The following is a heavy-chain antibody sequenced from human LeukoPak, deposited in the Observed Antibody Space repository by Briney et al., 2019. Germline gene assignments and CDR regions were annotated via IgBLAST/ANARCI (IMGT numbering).Heavy chain of an antibody. CDR3: ARDRDCSGGSCHNWFDP. CDR2: ISPNSGTT. Sequence: ASVKVSCKASGYAVTDYYLHWVRQAPRQGLEWMGWISPNSGTTYYSQKFQGRVTMTSDTSISTAYMELSSLRLDDTAVYYCARDRDCSGGSCHNWFDPWGQGTLVTVSS. D-gene: IGHD2-15*01. J-gene: IGHJ5*02. CDR1: GYAVTDYY. V-gene: IGHV1-2*02.